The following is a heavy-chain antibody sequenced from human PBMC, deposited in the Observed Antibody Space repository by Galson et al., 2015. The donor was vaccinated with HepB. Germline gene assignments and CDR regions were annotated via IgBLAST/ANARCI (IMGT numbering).Heavy chain of an antibody. Sequence: SLRLSCAASGFTCSSNAMSWVRQAPGKGLEWVSSISGSGVSTYYADPGKGRFTISRDSSQNMVYLQMNSLRAEDTALYYCAKNSGRDAYTFDDWGQGTLVTVSS. CDR3: AKNSGRDAYTFDD. D-gene: IGHD5-24*01. V-gene: IGHV3-23*01. CDR2: ISGSGVST. J-gene: IGHJ4*02. CDR1: GFTCSSNA.